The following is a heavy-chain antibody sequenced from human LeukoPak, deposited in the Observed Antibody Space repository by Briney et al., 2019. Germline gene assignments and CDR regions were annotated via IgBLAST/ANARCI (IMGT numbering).Heavy chain of an antibody. Sequence: GASVKVSCKASGGTFSSYAISWVRQAPGQGLEWMGGIIPIFGTANYAQKFQGRVTSTADESTSTAYMELSSLRSEDTAVYYCASHFGVRPFDYWGQGTLVTVSS. J-gene: IGHJ4*02. D-gene: IGHD3-10*01. CDR2: IIPIFGTA. CDR3: ASHFGVRPFDY. V-gene: IGHV1-69*01. CDR1: GGTFSSYA.